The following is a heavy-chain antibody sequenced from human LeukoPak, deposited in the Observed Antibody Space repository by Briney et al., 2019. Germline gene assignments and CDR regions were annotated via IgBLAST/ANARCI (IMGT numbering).Heavy chain of an antibody. V-gene: IGHV4-4*07. Sequence: SETLSLTCSVSGVSVTNYYWSWVRQPAGKRLEWIGRNYPTGETVYNPSLKSRVTMSVDMSKNHLSLKLTSVTAADAAVYYCARDLTARGSFDYWGQGILVSVSS. D-gene: IGHD3-16*01. J-gene: IGHJ4*02. CDR3: ARDLTARGSFDY. CDR1: GVSVTNYY. CDR2: NYPTGET.